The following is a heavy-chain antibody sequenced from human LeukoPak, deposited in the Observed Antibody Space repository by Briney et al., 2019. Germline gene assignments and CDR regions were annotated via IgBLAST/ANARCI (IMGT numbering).Heavy chain of an antibody. Sequence: GGSLRLSCAASGFTFSSYAMSWVRQAPGKGLEWVSAISGSSSTTFYADSVKGRFTISRDNSKNTLYLQMNSLRAEDTAVYYCAKDGSVGALYYFDYWGQGTLVTVSS. CDR1: GFTFSSYA. D-gene: IGHD1-26*01. V-gene: IGHV3-23*01. CDR3: AKDGSVGALYYFDY. J-gene: IGHJ4*02. CDR2: ISGSSSTT.